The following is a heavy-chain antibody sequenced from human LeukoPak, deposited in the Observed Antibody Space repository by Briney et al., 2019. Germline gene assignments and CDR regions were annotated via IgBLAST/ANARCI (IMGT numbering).Heavy chain of an antibody. CDR2: INVNGGGS. D-gene: IGHD7-27*01. J-gene: IGHJ4*02. CDR1: GFTFSDHA. V-gene: IGHV3-23*01. CDR3: VKGGTADRVGWTH. Sequence: GGSLKLSCAASGFTFSDHAMSWVRQAPAKGLEWVSSINVNGGGSYYIDSVKGRFTVSRDNSENALHLQMNNFRTEDTAVYFCVKGGTADRVGWTHWGQGSLVTVFS.